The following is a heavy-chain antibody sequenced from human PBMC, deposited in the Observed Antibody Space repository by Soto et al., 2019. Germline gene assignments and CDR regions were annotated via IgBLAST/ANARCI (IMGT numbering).Heavy chain of an antibody. CDR3: ARGQEGVVATH. D-gene: IGHD5-12*01. J-gene: IGHJ4*02. CDR1: GGSLSHYY. V-gene: IGHV4-34*01. Sequence: QAQLQQWGAGLLKPSETLSLNCAVNGGSLSHYYWSWIRQPPGKGLEWIGEVKGDGSTNYSPSLKSRATISSDTSNNQFSLRLYAVTAADTGVYYCARGQEGVVATHWDQGTLVTVSS. CDR2: VKGDGST.